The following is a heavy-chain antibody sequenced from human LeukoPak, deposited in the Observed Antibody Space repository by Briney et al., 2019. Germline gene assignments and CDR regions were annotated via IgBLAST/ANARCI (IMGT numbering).Heavy chain of an antibody. V-gene: IGHV5-51*01. CDR2: IYPGDSDT. CDR1: GYSFTIHW. CDR3: ARGYYYFDY. D-gene: IGHD1-1*01. J-gene: IGHJ4*02. Sequence: GESLKISCKGSGYSFTIHWIGCVRQMPRKGLEWMGIIYPGDSDTRYSPSFQGQVTISADKSSSTAYLQWSSLKASDTAMYYCARGYYYFDYWGQGTLVTVSS.